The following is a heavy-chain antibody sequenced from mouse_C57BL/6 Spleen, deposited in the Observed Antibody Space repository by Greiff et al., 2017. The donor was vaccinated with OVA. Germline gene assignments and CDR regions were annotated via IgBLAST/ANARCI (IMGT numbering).Heavy chain of an antibody. CDR2: IYPSDSET. J-gene: IGHJ3*01. CDR3: ARGPPAWFAY. CDR1: GYTFTSYW. V-gene: IGHV1-61*01. Sequence: QVQLQQSGAELVRPGSSVKLSCKASGYTFTSYWMDWVKQRPGQGLEWIGNIYPSDSETHYNQKFKDKATLTVDKSSSTAYMQLSSLTSEDSAVYYCARGPPAWFAYWGQGTLVTVSA.